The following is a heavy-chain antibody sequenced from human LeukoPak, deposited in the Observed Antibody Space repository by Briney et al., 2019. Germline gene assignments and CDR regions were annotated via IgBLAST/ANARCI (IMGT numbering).Heavy chain of an antibody. D-gene: IGHD2/OR15-2a*01. CDR3: ARDSSTFGDAFDI. V-gene: IGHV3-30-3*01. CDR2: ISYDGSSK. CDR1: GFAFTNSV. J-gene: IGHJ3*02. Sequence: GRSLRLSCAASGFAFTNSVMHWVRQAPGKGLEWVAIISYDGSSKYYADSVKGRFTISRDNSKNTLFLQMSSLRAEDTAVYYCARDSSTFGDAFDIWGQGTMVAISS.